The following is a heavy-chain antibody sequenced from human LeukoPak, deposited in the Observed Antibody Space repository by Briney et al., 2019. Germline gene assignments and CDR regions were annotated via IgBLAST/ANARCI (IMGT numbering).Heavy chain of an antibody. V-gene: IGHV4-59*08. Sequence: PSETLSLTCTVSGGSISSYYWSWIRQPPGKGLEWIGYIYYSGSTNYNPSLKSRVTISVDTSKNQFSLKLSSVTAADTAVYYCARAGYGDSDFDYWGQGILVTVSS. CDR3: ARAGYGDSDFDY. CDR1: GGSISSYY. CDR2: IYYSGST. D-gene: IGHD4-17*01. J-gene: IGHJ4*02.